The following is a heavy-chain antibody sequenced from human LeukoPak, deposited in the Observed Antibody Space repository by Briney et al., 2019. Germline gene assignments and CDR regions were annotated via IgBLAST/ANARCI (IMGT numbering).Heavy chain of an antibody. CDR2: IYSGGST. CDR1: GFTVSSNY. Sequence: SGGSLRLSCAASGFTVSSNYMSWVRQAPGKGLEWVSVIYSGGSTYYADSVKGRLTISRDNSKNTLYLQMNSLRAEDTAVYYCARGLVVVAAKGDAFDIWGQGTMVTVSS. D-gene: IGHD2-15*01. J-gene: IGHJ3*02. V-gene: IGHV3-66*01. CDR3: ARGLVVVAAKGDAFDI.